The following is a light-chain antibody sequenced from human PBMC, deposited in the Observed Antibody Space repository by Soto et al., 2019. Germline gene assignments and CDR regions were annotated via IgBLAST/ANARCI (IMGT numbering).Light chain of an antibody. Sequence: EIVLTQSPATLSLSPGERATLSCRASQSVSSYLACYQQKPGQAPRLLIYDASNRATGIPARFSGSGSGTDFTLTISSLEPEDFAVYYCQQRSNWPPLFGQGTKVEIK. V-gene: IGKV3-11*01. J-gene: IGKJ1*01. CDR1: QSVSSY. CDR2: DAS. CDR3: QQRSNWPPL.